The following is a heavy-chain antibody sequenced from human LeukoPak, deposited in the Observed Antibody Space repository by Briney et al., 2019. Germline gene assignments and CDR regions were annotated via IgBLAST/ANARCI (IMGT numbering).Heavy chain of an antibody. D-gene: IGHD5-18*01. Sequence: SETLSLTCAVYGGSFSGYYWSWIRQPPGKGLEWIGEINHSGSTNYNPSLKSRVTISVDTSKNQFSLKLSSVTAADTAVYYCARRLRGYSYGYRLYYFDYWGQGTLVTVSS. CDR3: ARRLRGYSYGYRLYYFDY. J-gene: IGHJ4*02. CDR2: INHSGST. CDR1: GGSFSGYY. V-gene: IGHV4-34*01.